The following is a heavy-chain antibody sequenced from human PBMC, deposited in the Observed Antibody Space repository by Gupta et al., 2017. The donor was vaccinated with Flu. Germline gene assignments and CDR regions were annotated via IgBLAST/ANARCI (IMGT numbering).Heavy chain of an antibody. CDR2: VKEDGSEN. Sequence: KGLEWVANVKEDGSENYYVESVQGRFTISRDNAKNSMFLQMNSLRAEDTAVYYCARRGRTESMDYFYYYMDVWGKGTTVTVSS. CDR3: ARRGRTESMDYFYYYMDV. J-gene: IGHJ6*03. V-gene: IGHV3-7*01. D-gene: IGHD3-16*01.